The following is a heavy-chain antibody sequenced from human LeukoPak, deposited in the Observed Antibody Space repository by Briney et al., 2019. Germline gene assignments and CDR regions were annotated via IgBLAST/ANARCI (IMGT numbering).Heavy chain of an antibody. CDR2: ISSSSYV. CDR3: ASEIVMTTTH. Sequence: GGSLRLSCAASGFTFSSYSMNWVRQAPGKGLEWVSSISSSSYVCYADSVKGRFTISRDNAKNSLYLQMNSLRAEDTAVYYCASEIVMTTTHWGQGTLVTVSS. CDR1: GFTFSSYS. D-gene: IGHD2-21*02. J-gene: IGHJ4*02. V-gene: IGHV3-21*01.